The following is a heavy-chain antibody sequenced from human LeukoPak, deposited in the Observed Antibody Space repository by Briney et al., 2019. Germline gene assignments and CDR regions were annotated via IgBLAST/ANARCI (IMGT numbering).Heavy chain of an antibody. CDR1: GFTFSSYS. CDR2: ISSSSSYI. D-gene: IGHD6-19*01. V-gene: IGHV3-21*01. Sequence: GGSLRLSCAASGFTFSSYSMNWVRQAPGKGLEWVSSISSSSSYIYYADSVKGRFTISRDNAENSLYLQMNSLRAEDTGVYYCARRVAVADNYFDYWGQGTLVTVSS. J-gene: IGHJ4*02. CDR3: ARRVAVADNYFDY.